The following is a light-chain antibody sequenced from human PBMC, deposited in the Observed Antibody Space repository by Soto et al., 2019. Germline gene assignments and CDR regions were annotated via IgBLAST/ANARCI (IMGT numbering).Light chain of an antibody. CDR2: KAS. CDR1: ESISPC. J-gene: IGKJ2*01. Sequence: DIQRTQSPSPLSASVGDRVTITCRARESISPCLAWYQQNPGKAHKILIYKASSLEGGVPSRFSGSESGTEFTLTISIMQPDDFSTYSGQKYQTYSRTLGPGTNLDIK. CDR3: QKYQTYSRT. V-gene: IGKV1-5*03.